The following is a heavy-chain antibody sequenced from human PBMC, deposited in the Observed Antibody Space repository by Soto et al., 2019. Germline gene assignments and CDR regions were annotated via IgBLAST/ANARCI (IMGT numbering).Heavy chain of an antibody. D-gene: IGHD3-16*01. V-gene: IGHV4-34*01. CDR3: ARRYGMSFDY. CDR1: GGSFSGYY. CDR2: INHSGST. J-gene: IGHJ4*02. Sequence: SETLSLTCAVYGGSFSGYYWSWIRQPPGKGLEWIGEINHSGSTNYNPSLKSRVTISVDTSKNQFSLKLSSVTAADTAVYYCARRYGMSFDYLVQGTLVT.